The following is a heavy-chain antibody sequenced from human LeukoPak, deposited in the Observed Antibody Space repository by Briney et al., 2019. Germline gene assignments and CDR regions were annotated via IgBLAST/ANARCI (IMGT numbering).Heavy chain of an antibody. CDR2: IIPISGTT. J-gene: IGHJ5*02. CDR1: GGTFSSYA. D-gene: IGHD2-15*01. V-gene: IGHV1-69*13. CDR3: ARKLRLAGNWFDP. Sequence: SVKVSCKASGGTFSSYAITWVRQAPGQGLEWMGKIIPISGTTNCAQKFQGRVTFTADESTSTAYMELSSLRYEDTALYYCARKLRLAGNWFDPWGQGTLVTVSS.